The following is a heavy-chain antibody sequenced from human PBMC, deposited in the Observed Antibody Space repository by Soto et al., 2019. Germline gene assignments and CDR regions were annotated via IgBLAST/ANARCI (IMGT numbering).Heavy chain of an antibody. Sequence: GGSLRLSCAGSGFTFGSYEMHWVRQAPGKGLEWVTFTSYDGSINYYADSVKGRFTMSRANSKNLLYLQMNSLRTEDTAVYYCVGRSTVTYYAVDVWGQGTTVTVSS. D-gene: IGHD4-17*01. CDR2: TSYDGSIN. J-gene: IGHJ6*02. CDR1: GFTFGSYE. V-gene: IGHV3-30*04. CDR3: VGRSTVTYYAVDV.